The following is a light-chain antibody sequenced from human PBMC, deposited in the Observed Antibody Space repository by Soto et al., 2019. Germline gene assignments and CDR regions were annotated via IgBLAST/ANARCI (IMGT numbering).Light chain of an antibody. Sequence: DIQMTQSPSSLSASVGDRVTITCQASHDITSYLNWYQVKPGKAPKLLIYAASNLQSGVPSRFSGSGSGTEFTLTISSLQPEDFATYFCQQSYTTPVYTFGQGTKLEIK. V-gene: IGKV1-39*01. CDR2: AAS. J-gene: IGKJ2*01. CDR3: QQSYTTPVYT. CDR1: HDITSY.